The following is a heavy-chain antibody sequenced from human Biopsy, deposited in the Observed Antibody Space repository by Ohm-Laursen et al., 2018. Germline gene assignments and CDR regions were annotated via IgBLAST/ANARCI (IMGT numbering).Heavy chain of an antibody. D-gene: IGHD2-15*01. CDR1: GLRFSMYA. CDR3: ARPMSRVVAYGMDV. Sequence: LRLSCAASGLRFSMYAMSWVRQAPGKGLAWVSAFGGSGGGTYYADSVKGRFTISRDDSKNTVYLQMNSLRVEDRAVYYCARPMSRVVAYGMDVWGQGTTVTVSS. J-gene: IGHJ6*02. CDR2: FGGSGGGT. V-gene: IGHV3-23*01.